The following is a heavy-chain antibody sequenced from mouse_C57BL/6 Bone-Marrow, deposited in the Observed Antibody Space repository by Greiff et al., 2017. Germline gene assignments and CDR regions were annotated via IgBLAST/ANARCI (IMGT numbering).Heavy chain of an antibody. CDR2: INPNNGGT. V-gene: IGHV1-26*01. J-gene: IGHJ2*01. CDR1: GYTFTDYY. Sequence: EVQLQQSGPELVKPGASVKISCKASGYTFTDYYMNWVKQSHGKSLEWIGDINPNNGGTSYKQKFKGKATLTVDKSSSTAYMELRSLTSEDSAVYYCAREGITTVVEDYWGQGTTLTVSS. D-gene: IGHD1-1*01. CDR3: AREGITTVVEDY.